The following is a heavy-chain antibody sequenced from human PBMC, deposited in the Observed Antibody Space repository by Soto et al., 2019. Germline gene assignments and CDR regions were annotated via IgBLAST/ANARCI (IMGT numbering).Heavy chain of an antibody. Sequence: GGSLRHSCAASGFTFGSYAMHWVRPAPGKGLEWVAVISYGGSNKYYADSVKGRFTISRDNSKNPLYLQMNSLGAEDTAVYYCARDFVVGGPTINYYYGMDVWGQGTTVTVSS. CDR3: ARDFVVGGPTINYYYGMDV. D-gene: IGHD1-26*01. J-gene: IGHJ6*02. CDR1: GFTFGSYA. V-gene: IGHV3-30*14. CDR2: ISYGGSNK.